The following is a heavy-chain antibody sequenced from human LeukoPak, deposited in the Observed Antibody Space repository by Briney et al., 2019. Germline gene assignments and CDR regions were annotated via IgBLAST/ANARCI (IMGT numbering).Heavy chain of an antibody. J-gene: IGHJ4*02. CDR3: ARATRRIKIFGVVIPYYFDC. D-gene: IGHD3-3*01. Sequence: ASVKVSCKASGYTFTSYAMHWVRQAPGQRLEWMGWINAGNGNTKYAQKFQGRVTITRDTSASTAYMELSSLRSEDTAVYYCARATRRIKIFGVVIPYYFDCWGQGTLVTVSS. V-gene: IGHV1-3*01. CDR1: GYTFTSYA. CDR2: INAGNGNT.